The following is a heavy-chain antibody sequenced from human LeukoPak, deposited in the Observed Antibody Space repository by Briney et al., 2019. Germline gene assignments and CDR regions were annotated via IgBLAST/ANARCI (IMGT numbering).Heavy chain of an antibody. CDR3: ARSGYSSGWYRSYYFDY. CDR1: GGTFSSYA. CDR2: IILIFGTA. J-gene: IGHJ4*02. D-gene: IGHD6-19*01. V-gene: IGHV1-69*13. Sequence: SVKVSCKASGGTFSSYAISWVRQAPGQGLEWMGGIILIFGTANYAQKFQGRVTITADESTSTAYMELSSLRSEDTAVYYCARSGYSSGWYRSYYFDYWGQGTLVTVSS.